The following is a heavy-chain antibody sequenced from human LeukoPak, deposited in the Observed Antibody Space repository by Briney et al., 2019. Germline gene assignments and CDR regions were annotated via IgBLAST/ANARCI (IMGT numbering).Heavy chain of an antibody. CDR1: GFTFSGYP. CDR3: ARGSGSGYNRIGNDAFDI. V-gene: IGHV3-30-3*01. D-gene: IGHD5-24*01. J-gene: IGHJ3*02. CDR2: ISYDGSNK. Sequence: GGSLRLSCAASGFTFSGYPIHWVRQAPGKGLEWVAVISYDGSNKYYADSVKGRFTISRDNSKNTLYLQMNSLRAEDTAVYYCARGSGSGYNRIGNDAFDIWGQGTMVTVSS.